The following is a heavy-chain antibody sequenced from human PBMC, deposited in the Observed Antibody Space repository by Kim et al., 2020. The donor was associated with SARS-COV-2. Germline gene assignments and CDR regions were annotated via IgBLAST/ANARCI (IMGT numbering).Heavy chain of an antibody. J-gene: IGHJ4*02. CDR3: ARDWGFGDYEDY. V-gene: IGHV3-33*01. D-gene: IGHD4-17*01. Sequence: YYADAVKSRFTISRDNSKNTLYLQMNSLRAEDTAVYSCARDWGFGDYEDYWGQGTLVTVSS.